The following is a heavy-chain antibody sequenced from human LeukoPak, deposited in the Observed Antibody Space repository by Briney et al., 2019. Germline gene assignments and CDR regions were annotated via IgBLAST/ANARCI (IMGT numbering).Heavy chain of an antibody. CDR2: IIPILGIA. D-gene: IGHD1-26*01. CDR1: GGTFSSYA. Sequence: SVKVSCKASGGTFSSYAISWVRQAPGQGLEWMGRIIPILGIANYAQKFQGRVTITADKSTSTAYMELSSLRSEDTAVYYCAREGHIAGLEYWGQGTLVTVSS. V-gene: IGHV1-69*04. J-gene: IGHJ4*02. CDR3: AREGHIAGLEY.